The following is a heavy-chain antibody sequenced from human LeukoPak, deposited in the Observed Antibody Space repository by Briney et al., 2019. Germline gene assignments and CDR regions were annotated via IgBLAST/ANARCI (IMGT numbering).Heavy chain of an antibody. D-gene: IGHD2-15*01. Sequence: PSETLSLTCTVSGGSISGSYWSWIRQPPGKGLEWIGYIDYSGTTNYNPSLKSRVTTSVDTSKNQFSLKLTSVTAADTAVYYCARGGGLFDSWGQGTLVTVSS. CDR3: ARGGGLFDS. CDR1: GGSISGSY. CDR2: IDYSGTT. J-gene: IGHJ4*02. V-gene: IGHV4-59*01.